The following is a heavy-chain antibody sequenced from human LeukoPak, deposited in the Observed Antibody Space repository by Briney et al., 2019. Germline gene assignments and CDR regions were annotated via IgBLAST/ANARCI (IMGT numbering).Heavy chain of an antibody. CDR1: GFTFSSYA. CDR3: ATYRQVLLPFES. J-gene: IGHJ4*02. Sequence: GGSLRLSCAASGFTFSSYAMHWVRQAPGKGLEWVAVISHDGSNKYYANSVKGRFTISRDNSENTLYLQMNSLRAEDTAIYYCATYRQVLLPFESWGQGTLVTVSS. CDR2: ISHDGSNK. D-gene: IGHD2-8*02. V-gene: IGHV3-30*04.